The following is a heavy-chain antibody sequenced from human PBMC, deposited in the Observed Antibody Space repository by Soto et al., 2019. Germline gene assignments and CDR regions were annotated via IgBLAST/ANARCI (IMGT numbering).Heavy chain of an antibody. CDR2: IYYSGST. CDR3: ARADYDFWSGYYSVWFDP. D-gene: IGHD3-3*01. CDR1: SPSISSYY. V-gene: IGHV4-59*01. Sequence: PSDTLSLTCTFLSPSISSYYWSWIQQPPGEGLEWIGYIYYSGSTNYNPSLKSRVTISVDTSKNQFSLKLSSVTAADTAVYYCARADYDFWSGYYSVWFDPWGQGTLVTVS. J-gene: IGHJ5*02.